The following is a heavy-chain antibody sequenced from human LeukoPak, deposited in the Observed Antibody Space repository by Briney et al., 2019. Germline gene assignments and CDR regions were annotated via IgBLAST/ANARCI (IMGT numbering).Heavy chain of an antibody. D-gene: IGHD1-26*01. J-gene: IGHJ4*02. CDR2: INHSGST. Sequence: PSETLSLTCAVYGGSFSGYYWCWIRQPPGKGLEWIGEINHSGSTNYNPSLKSRVTISVDTSKNQFSLKLSSVTAADTAVYYCARRSLRIVGATPFDYWGQGTLVTVSS. CDR3: ARRSLRIVGATPFDY. CDR1: GGSFSGYY. V-gene: IGHV4-34*01.